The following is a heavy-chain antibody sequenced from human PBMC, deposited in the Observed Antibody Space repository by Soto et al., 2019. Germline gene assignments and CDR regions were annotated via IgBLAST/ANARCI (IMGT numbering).Heavy chain of an antibody. V-gene: IGHV3-33*08. Sequence: GGSLRLSCAAPGLTFRTYGMHWVRQAPGKGLEWVAVIWYDGSNKYYADSVKGRFTISRDNSKNTLYLQMNSPGAEDTAAYYCAPHVSCSGGSCQYDAFAIRGQGTMVTVSS. CDR3: APHVSCSGGSCQYDAFAI. J-gene: IGHJ3*02. CDR1: GLTFRTYG. D-gene: IGHD2-15*01. CDR2: IWYDGSNK.